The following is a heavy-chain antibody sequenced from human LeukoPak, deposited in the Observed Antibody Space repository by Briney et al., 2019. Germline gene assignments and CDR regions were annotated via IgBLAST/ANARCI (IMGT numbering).Heavy chain of an antibody. CDR1: GFPFSSYW. CDR3: TRVGYIDEGIDY. Sequence: GGSRRLSCVASGFPFSSYWMTWVRQAPGKGLEWVANIKQDGSKKSYVDSVKGRFPISRDNAKNSLYLQMNSLRAEDTAIYYCTRVGYIDEGIDYWGQGTLVTVSS. J-gene: IGHJ4*02. V-gene: IGHV3-7*04. D-gene: IGHD5-24*01. CDR2: IKQDGSKK.